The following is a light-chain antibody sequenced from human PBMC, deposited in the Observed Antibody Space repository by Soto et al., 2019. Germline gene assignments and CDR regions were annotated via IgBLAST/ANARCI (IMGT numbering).Light chain of an antibody. CDR1: QSVKNY. Sequence: EIVLTQSPATLSLSPGERATLSCRASQSVKNYLAWYQQKPGQAPRLLIYDASNRATGIPARFSGSGSGTDFTLTITSLEPEVFAVYFCQKHDSWPRPFGGGPKVEI. V-gene: IGKV3-11*01. J-gene: IGKJ4*01. CDR3: QKHDSWPRP. CDR2: DAS.